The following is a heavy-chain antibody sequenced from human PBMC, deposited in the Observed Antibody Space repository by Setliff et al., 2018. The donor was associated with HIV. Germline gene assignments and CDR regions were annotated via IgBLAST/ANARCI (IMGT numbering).Heavy chain of an antibody. CDR3: ARLLRGGGDYFDY. CDR1: GFTVSRFY. Sequence: GGSLRLSCAASGFTVSRFYMTWVRQAPGKGLEWVSYISRSGNTIYYAGSVKGRFTISRDNAKNSLFLQMNSLRAEDTAIYYCARLLRGGGDYFDYWGQGTLVTVSS. J-gene: IGHJ4*02. V-gene: IGHV3-11*04. D-gene: IGHD3-10*01. CDR2: ISRSGNTI.